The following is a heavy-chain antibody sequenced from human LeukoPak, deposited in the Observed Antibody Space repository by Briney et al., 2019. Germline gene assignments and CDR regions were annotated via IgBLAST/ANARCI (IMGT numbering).Heavy chain of an antibody. V-gene: IGHV3-23*01. Sequence: PGGSLRLSCAASGFTFSDYYMSWIRQAPGKGLEWVSAISGSGGSTYYADSVKGRFTISRDNSKNTLYLQMNSLRAEDTAVYYCAREAPSSGWYKDWGQGTLVTVSS. D-gene: IGHD6-19*01. CDR1: GFTFSDYY. CDR2: ISGSGGST. J-gene: IGHJ4*02. CDR3: AREAPSSGWYKD.